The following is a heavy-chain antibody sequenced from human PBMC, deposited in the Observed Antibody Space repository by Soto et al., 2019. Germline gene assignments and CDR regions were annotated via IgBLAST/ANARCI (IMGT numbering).Heavy chain of an antibody. CDR3: AIRYYYDSSGYSY. V-gene: IGHV3-23*01. Sequence: EVQLLESGGGLVQPGGSLRLSCAASGFTFSSYAMSWVRQAPGKGLEWVSAISGSGGSTYYADSVKGRFTISRDNSKNTLYLQMNSLRAEDTAVYYGAIRYYYDSSGYSYWGQGTLVTVSS. CDR2: ISGSGGST. J-gene: IGHJ4*02. CDR1: GFTFSSYA. D-gene: IGHD3-22*01.